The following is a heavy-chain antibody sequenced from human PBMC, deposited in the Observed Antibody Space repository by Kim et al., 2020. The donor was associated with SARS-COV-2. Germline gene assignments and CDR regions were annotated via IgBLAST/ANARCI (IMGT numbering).Heavy chain of an antibody. J-gene: IGHJ4*02. Sequence: SLKSRVTISVDTSKNLFSLRLSSVTAADTAVYYCARHSSPVLTTVTTPFDYWGQGTLVTVSS. V-gene: IGHV4-39*01. D-gene: IGHD4-17*01. CDR3: ARHSSPVLTTVTTPFDY.